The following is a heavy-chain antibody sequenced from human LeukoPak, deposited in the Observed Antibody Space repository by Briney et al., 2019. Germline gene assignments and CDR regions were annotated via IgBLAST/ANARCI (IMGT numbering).Heavy chain of an antibody. Sequence: PSETLSLTCAVYGGSFSGYYWSWIRQPPGKGLEWIGEINHSGSTNYNPSLKSRVTISVDTSKNQFSLKLSSVTAADTAVYYCARIFQNFESGYYLESGVDYWGQGTLVTVSS. V-gene: IGHV4-34*01. D-gene: IGHD3-9*01. CDR1: GGSFSGYY. J-gene: IGHJ4*02. CDR3: ARIFQNFESGYYLESGVDY. CDR2: INHSGST.